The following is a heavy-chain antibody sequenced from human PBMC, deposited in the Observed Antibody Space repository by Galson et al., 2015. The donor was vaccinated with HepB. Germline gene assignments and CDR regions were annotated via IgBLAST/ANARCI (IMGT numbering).Heavy chain of an antibody. V-gene: IGHV3-30*18. D-gene: IGHD6-19*01. CDR3: AKELGHTSAWDQQFFLFGMDV. CDR2: VSYDGSVQ. Sequence: SLRLSCAASGFTFSSYGMHWVRQAPGKGLEWVAIVSYDGSVQYFGNSVKGRFTISRDNSKNTLYLQMNGLRLEDTAVYYCAKELGHTSAWDQQFFLFGMDVWGQGTTVTVSS. J-gene: IGHJ6*02. CDR1: GFTFSSYG.